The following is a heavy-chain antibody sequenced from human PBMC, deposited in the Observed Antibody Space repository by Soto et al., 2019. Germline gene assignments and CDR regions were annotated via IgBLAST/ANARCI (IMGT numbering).Heavy chain of an antibody. Sequence: SETLSLSCTVSGGSISRGGYYWSWIRQPPGKGLEWSGHLSXRGSHYCNPSLKSQIAISVDKSQKQLSLKLNSVTDADTAVHYCARIHYDDRSGYYSTVDSWRPGTLVTVSS. CDR1: GGSISRGGYY. CDR2: LSXRGSH. V-gene: IGHV4-31*01. J-gene: IGHJ4*02. D-gene: IGHD3-22*01. CDR3: ARIHYDDRSGYYSTVDS.